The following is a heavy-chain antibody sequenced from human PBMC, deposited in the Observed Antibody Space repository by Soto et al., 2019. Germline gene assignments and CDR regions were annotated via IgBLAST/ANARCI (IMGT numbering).Heavy chain of an antibody. CDR2: IIPIFGTA. J-gene: IGHJ4*02. Sequence: QVQLVQSGAEVKKPGSSVKVSCKASGGTFSSYSINWVRQAPGQGLEWMGEIIPIFGTANYAQKFQDRVTITADESTSPAYMELSSLRSEDTAVYYCARDGGRHSGGIDYWGQGTLVTVSS. CDR1: GGTFSSYS. D-gene: IGHD1-26*01. CDR3: ARDGGRHSGGIDY. V-gene: IGHV1-69*01.